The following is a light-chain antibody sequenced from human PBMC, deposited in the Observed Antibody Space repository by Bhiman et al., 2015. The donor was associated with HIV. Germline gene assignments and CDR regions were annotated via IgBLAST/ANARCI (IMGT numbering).Light chain of an antibody. V-gene: IGLV1-40*01. Sequence: QSVLTQPPSVSGAPGQRVTISCTGNSSNIGAGYDVHWYQQLPGTAPKLLIYVNINRPSGVPDRFSGSKSGTSASLAITGLQAEDEADYYCQSYDNSLNGWVFGGGTKLTVL. CDR1: SSNIGAGYD. J-gene: IGLJ3*02. CDR3: QSYDNSLNGWV. CDR2: VNI.